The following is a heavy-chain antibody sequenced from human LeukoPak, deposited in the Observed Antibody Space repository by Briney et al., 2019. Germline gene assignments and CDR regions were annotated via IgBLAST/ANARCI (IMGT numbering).Heavy chain of an antibody. CDR3: ARERRDGYSYYYYYGMDV. CDR2: ISYDGSNK. Sequence: PGRSLRLSCAASGFTFSSYAMHWVRQAPGKGLEWVAVISYDGSNKYYADSVKGRFTISRDNSKNTLYLQMNSLRAEDTAVYYCARERRDGYSYYYYYGMDVWGQGTTVTVSS. V-gene: IGHV3-30*14. D-gene: IGHD5-24*01. CDR1: GFTFSSYA. J-gene: IGHJ6*02.